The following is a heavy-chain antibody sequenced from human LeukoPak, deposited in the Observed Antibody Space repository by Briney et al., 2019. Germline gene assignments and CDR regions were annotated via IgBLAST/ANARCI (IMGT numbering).Heavy chain of an antibody. J-gene: IGHJ4*02. V-gene: IGHV3-11*04. CDR2: ISSSGSTL. CDR1: GFTFSDYY. CDR3: AKDETYYYGSGSASLPPDFDY. D-gene: IGHD3-10*01. Sequence: PGGSLRLSCAASGFTFSDYYMTWIRQPPGKGLEWISYISSSGSTLDYADSVKGRFTISRDNSKNTLYLQMNSLRAEDTAVYYCAKDETYYYGSGSASLPPDFDYWGQGTLVTVSS.